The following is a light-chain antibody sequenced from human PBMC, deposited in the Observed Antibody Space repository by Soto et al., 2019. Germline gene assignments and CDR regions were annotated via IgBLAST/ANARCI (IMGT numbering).Light chain of an antibody. Sequence: DIQMTQSPSSLSASVGDRVTISCRASQTITSYLNWYQHKPGKAPKLLIFAASSLQSGVPLRFRGSGSGTDFTLTISSLQPEDFATYYCQQSFSTPYTFGQGTKLEIK. CDR3: QQSFSTPYT. CDR1: QTITSY. CDR2: AAS. V-gene: IGKV1-39*01. J-gene: IGKJ2*01.